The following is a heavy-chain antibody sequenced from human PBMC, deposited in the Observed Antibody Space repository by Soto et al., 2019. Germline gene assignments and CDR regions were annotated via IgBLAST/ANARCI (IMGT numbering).Heavy chain of an antibody. V-gene: IGHV2-5*02. CDR1: GFSLTTSGVG. CDR3: ACFIVLVPASMGGWFDP. CDR2: IYWDDDK. Sequence: QITLKESGPTLVKPTQTLTLTCTFSGFSLTTSGVGVGWIRQPPGKALEWLALIYWDDDKRYSPSLKSRLTITKDTSKNQVVLTMTNMDPVDTATYYCACFIVLVPASMGGWFDPWGQGTLVTVSS. J-gene: IGHJ5*02. D-gene: IGHD2-2*01.